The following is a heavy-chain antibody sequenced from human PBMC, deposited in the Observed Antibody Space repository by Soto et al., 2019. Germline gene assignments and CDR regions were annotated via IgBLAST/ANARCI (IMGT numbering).Heavy chain of an antibody. Sequence: EVQLLESGGGLVQPGGSLRLSCVASGFSFSGYAMSWVRQAPGKGLVWVSSITGTGASIYYADSVRGRFTISRDNSTNTLYMQMISLRPEDAARYYCAKDSIPYSSSYDLDHWGRGALVTVSS. CDR3: AKDSIPYSSSYDLDH. J-gene: IGHJ4*02. D-gene: IGHD6-6*01. CDR1: GFSFSGYA. V-gene: IGHV3-23*01. CDR2: ITGTGASI.